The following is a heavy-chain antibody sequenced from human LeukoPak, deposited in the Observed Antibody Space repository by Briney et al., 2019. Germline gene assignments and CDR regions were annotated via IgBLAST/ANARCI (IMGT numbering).Heavy chain of an antibody. V-gene: IGHV3-23*01. J-gene: IGHJ4*02. CDR1: GFTFSGSA. CDR3: AKDHGGIAVAGPFDY. D-gene: IGHD6-19*01. CDR2: ISGSGGST. Sequence: GGSLRLSCAASGFTFSGSAMSWVRQAPGKGLEWVSSISGSGGSTYYADSVKGRFTISRDNSKNTQYLQMNSLRAEDTAVYYCAKDHGGIAVAGPFDYWGQGTLVTVSS.